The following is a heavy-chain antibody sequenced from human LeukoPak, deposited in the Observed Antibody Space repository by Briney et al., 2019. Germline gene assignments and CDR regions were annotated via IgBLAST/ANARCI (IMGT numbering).Heavy chain of an antibody. Sequence: PGGSLRLSCAASGFTFSSYEMNWVRQAPGKGLEWVSYISSSGSTIYYADSVKGRFTISRDNAKNSLYPQMNSLRAEDTAVYYCARDGEMARASYFDYWGQGTLVTVSS. J-gene: IGHJ4*02. CDR1: GFTFSSYE. V-gene: IGHV3-48*03. CDR2: ISSSGSTI. D-gene: IGHD5-24*01. CDR3: ARDGEMARASYFDY.